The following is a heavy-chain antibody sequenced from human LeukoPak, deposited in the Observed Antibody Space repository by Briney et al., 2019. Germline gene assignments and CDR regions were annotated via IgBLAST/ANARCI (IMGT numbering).Heavy chain of an antibody. CDR1: GFTFDDYT. CDR2: ISWDGGST. Sequence: GGSLRLSCAASGFTFDDYTMHWVRQAPGKGLEWVSLISWDGGSTYYADSVKGRFTISRDNSKNSLYLQMNSLRTEDTALYYCAKDIHSGSWYFYFDYWGQGTLVTVSS. CDR3: AKDIHSGSWYFYFDY. V-gene: IGHV3-43*01. J-gene: IGHJ4*02. D-gene: IGHD6-13*01.